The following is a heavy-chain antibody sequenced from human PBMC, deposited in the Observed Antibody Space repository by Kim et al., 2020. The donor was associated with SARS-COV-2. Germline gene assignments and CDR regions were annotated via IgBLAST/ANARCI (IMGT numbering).Heavy chain of an antibody. Sequence: AYAASVKGRFIISRDDSKNTAYLQMNSLKTEDTAVYYCTVPGIAVAGGGYWGQGTLVTVSS. D-gene: IGHD6-19*01. V-gene: IGHV3-73*01. J-gene: IGHJ4*02. CDR3: TVPGIAVAGGGY.